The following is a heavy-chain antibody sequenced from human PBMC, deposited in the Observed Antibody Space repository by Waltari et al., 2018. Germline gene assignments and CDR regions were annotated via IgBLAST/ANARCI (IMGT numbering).Heavy chain of an antibody. D-gene: IGHD2-8*01. CDR1: GFIFSDYA. J-gene: IGHJ5*02. CDR3: AWGVTAGS. CDR2: INQNCGTT. V-gene: IGHV3-23*04. Sequence: VQLVESGGGVVQPGRSLRLSCAASGFIFSDYAMTWVRQAPGKGLEWVSTINQNCGTTHYADSVKGRFAISRDNSKNSLYLQMNSLRAEDTALYYCAWGVTAGSWGQGTLVTASS.